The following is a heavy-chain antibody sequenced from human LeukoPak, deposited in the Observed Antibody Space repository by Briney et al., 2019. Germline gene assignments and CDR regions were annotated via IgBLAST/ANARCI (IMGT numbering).Heavy chain of an antibody. Sequence: GGSLRLSCAASGFTFSSFGMHWVRQAPGKGLEWVAVIWFDGSNKYYSDSVKGRFTISRDNSKNTLYLQMNSLRAEDTAVYYCAKAWAYGGNSGGDYWGQRTLVTVSS. J-gene: IGHJ4*02. CDR3: AKAWAYGGNSGGDY. V-gene: IGHV3-33*06. CDR2: IWFDGSNK. CDR1: GFTFSSFG. D-gene: IGHD4-23*01.